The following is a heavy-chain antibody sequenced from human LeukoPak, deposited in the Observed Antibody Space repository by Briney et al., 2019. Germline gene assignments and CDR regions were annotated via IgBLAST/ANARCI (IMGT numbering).Heavy chain of an antibody. CDR1: GYTFTGYY. CDR2: INPNSGGT. D-gene: IGHD1-26*01. V-gene: IGHV1-2*02. J-gene: IGHJ6*03. Sequence: ASVKVSCKASGYTFTGYYMHWVRQAPGQGLEWMGWINPNSGGTNYAQKFQGRVTMTRDTSISTAYMELSRLRSDDTAVYYCARVRIVGATWSYYYMDVWGKGTTVTVSS. CDR3: ARVRIVGATWSYYYMDV.